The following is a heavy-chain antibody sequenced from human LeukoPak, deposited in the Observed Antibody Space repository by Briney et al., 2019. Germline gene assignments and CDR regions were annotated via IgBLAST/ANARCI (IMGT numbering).Heavy chain of an antibody. CDR3: AKVGYDFWSGYYFLYYYYGMDV. D-gene: IGHD3-3*01. CDR1: GFTFSSYA. Sequence: GGSLRLSCAASGFTFSSYAMSWVRQAPGKGLEWVSTISISGGTTYYADSVKGRFTISRDNSKNTLYLQMNSLRAEDTAVYYCAKVGYDFWSGYYFLYYYYGMDVWGQGTTVTVSS. J-gene: IGHJ6*02. V-gene: IGHV3-23*01. CDR2: ISISGGTT.